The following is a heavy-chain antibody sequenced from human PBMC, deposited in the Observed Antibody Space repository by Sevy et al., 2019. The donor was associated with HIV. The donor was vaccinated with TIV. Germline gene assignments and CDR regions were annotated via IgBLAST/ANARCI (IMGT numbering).Heavy chain of an antibody. J-gene: IGHJ4*02. Sequence: ASVKVSCKASGGTFSSYAISWVRQAPGQGLEWMGGIIPIFGTVNYAQKFQGRVTITADESTSTAYMELSSLRSEDTAVYYCARVGIAARRGCFDYWGQGTLVTVSS. CDR3: ARVGIAARRGCFDY. V-gene: IGHV1-69*13. CDR2: IIPIFGTV. CDR1: GGTFSSYA. D-gene: IGHD6-6*01.